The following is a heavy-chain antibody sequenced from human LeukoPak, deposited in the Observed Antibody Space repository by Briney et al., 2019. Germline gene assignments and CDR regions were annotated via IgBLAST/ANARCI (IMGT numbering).Heavy chain of an antibody. Sequence: ASVKVSCKASGYTFTGYYMHWVRQAPGQGLEWMGWINPNSGGTNYAQKFQGRVTMTRDTSISTAYMELSRLRSDDTAVYYCAREAAVADNFDYWGQGTLVNVSS. V-gene: IGHV1-2*02. D-gene: IGHD6-19*01. CDR2: INPNSGGT. CDR1: GYTFTGYY. J-gene: IGHJ4*02. CDR3: AREAAVADNFDY.